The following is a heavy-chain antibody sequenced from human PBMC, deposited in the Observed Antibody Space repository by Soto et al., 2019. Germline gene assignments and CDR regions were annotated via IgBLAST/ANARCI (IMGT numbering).Heavy chain of an antibody. CDR2: INRASIYI. D-gene: IGHD4-17*01. V-gene: IGHV3-21*01. CDR3: ARTTVTTCHYFDY. Sequence: GGSLRLSCVASGFTFSTYDMNWVRQAPGKGLEWVSSINRASIYIYYADSVRGRFTISRDNDKNSLYLQMDSLRVEDTAVYYCARTTVTTCHYFDYWGQGPLVTVSS. J-gene: IGHJ4*02. CDR1: GFTFSTYD.